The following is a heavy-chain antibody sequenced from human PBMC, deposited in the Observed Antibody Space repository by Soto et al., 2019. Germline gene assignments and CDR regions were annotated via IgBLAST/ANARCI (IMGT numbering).Heavy chain of an antibody. V-gene: IGHV4-4*02. D-gene: IGHD1-7*01. CDR2: IDHSGRT. CDR3: ARSNWNYVRTLDY. J-gene: IGHJ4*02. Sequence: QVQIQESGPGLVKPSGTLSLACSVSSVSVCGSYWCAWVRQSPGKGLEWIGEIDHSGRTNYNPSLKSRVTMSLDYSKNQFSLNLRSVTAADTAVYYCARSNWNYVRTLDYWGQGSQVIVSS. CDR1: SVSVCGSYW.